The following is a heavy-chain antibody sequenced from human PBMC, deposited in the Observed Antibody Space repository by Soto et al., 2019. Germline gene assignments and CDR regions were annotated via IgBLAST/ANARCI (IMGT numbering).Heavy chain of an antibody. V-gene: IGHV4-30-4*01. Sequence: SETLSLTCSVSGGSISSGDYYWNWIRQPPGKDLEWIGHIYYSGSTYYNSSLKSRVAISVHTSNSQFSLELSSVTAADTAAYYCARGLITGSHYSGGWYYFDSWGQGTQVTVSS. CDR2: IYYSGST. CDR3: ARGLITGSHYSGGWYYFDS. CDR1: GGSISSGDYY. J-gene: IGHJ4*02. D-gene: IGHD6-19*01.